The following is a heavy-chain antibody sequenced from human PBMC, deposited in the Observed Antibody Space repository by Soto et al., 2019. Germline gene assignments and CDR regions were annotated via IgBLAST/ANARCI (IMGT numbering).Heavy chain of an antibody. CDR3: VKGEYYYDSSGYYPFDY. CDR1: GFTFSIYA. J-gene: IGHJ4*02. CDR2: ISTNGGST. D-gene: IGHD3-22*01. Sequence: GGSLRLSCSASGFTFSIYAMHWFRQAPGKGLEYVSSISTNGGSTDYADSVKGRFTISRDNSKNTVYLQMSSLRVEDTAVYYCVKGEYYYDSSGYYPFDYWGQGTLVTVS. V-gene: IGHV3-64D*06.